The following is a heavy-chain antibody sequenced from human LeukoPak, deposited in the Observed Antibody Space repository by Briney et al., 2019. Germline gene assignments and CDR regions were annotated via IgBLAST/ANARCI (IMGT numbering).Heavy chain of an antibody. D-gene: IGHD4/OR15-4a*01. J-gene: IGHJ4*02. CDR2: IYHSGST. V-gene: IGHV4-38-2*02. CDR3: ARLYPYGALDY. CDR1: GYSISSGYY. Sequence: PSETLSLTCTVSGYSISSGYYWGWIRQPPGKGLEWIGSIYHSGSTYYNPSLKSRVTISVDTSKNQFSLKLSSVTAADTAVYYCARLYPYGALDYWGQGTLVTVSS.